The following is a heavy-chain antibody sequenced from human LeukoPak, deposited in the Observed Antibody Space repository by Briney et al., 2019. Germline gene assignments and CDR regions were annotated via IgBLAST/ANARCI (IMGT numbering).Heavy chain of an antibody. D-gene: IGHD3-22*01. J-gene: IGHJ4*02. CDR2: ISGSGGST. CDR1: GFTFSSYA. Sequence: GGSLRLSCAASGFTFSSYAMSWVRQAPGKGLEWVSAISGSGGSTYYADSVKGRFTISRDNSKNTLYLQMNSLRAEDTAVYYCAKNPMVVVVIHEFDYRGQGTLVTVSS. V-gene: IGHV3-23*01. CDR3: AKNPMVVVVIHEFDY.